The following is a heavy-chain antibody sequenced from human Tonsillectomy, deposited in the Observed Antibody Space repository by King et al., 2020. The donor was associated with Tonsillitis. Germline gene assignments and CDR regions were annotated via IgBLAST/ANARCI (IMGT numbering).Heavy chain of an antibody. J-gene: IGHJ3*02. V-gene: IGHV4-30-4*01. CDR2: IYYSGST. CDR3: ARDRYGSDAFDI. CDR1: GGSISSGDYY. D-gene: IGHD5-18*01. Sequence: VQLQESGPGLVKPSQTLSLTCTVSGGSISSGDYYWSWIRQPPGKGLEWIGYIYYSGSTYYNPSLKSRITISVDTSKNQFSLKLRSVTAADTAVYYCARDRYGSDAFDIWGQGTMVTVSS.